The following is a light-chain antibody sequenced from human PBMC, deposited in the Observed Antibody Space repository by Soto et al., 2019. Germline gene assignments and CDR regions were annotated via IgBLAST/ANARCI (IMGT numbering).Light chain of an antibody. Sequence: DIQMTQSPSTLSASVGDRVTITCRASQSISSWLAWYQQKPGQAPKLLIYDASSLESGVPSRFSGSGSGTEFTLTISSLQPDDFATYYCQQYNSYSEWTFGQGTKVEI. CDR1: QSISSW. J-gene: IGKJ1*01. CDR3: QQYNSYSEWT. V-gene: IGKV1-5*01. CDR2: DAS.